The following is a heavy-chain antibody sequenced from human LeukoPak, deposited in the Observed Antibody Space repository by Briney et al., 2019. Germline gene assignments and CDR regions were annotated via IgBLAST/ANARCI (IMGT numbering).Heavy chain of an antibody. CDR3: ARGGGSLNF. CDR1: GFSFRTST. CDR2: ITSRGAYM. Sequence: PGESLRLSCAASGFSFRTSTMNWVRQAPGKGLELVSSITSRGAYMFHVDSVKGRFTISRDNDNNSLFLQLSSLRAEDTAVYYCARGGGSLNFWGQGSLVTVSP. J-gene: IGHJ4*02. D-gene: IGHD1-26*01. V-gene: IGHV3-21*06.